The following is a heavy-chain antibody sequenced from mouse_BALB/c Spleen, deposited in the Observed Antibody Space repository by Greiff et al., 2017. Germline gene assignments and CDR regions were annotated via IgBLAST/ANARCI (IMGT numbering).Heavy chain of an antibody. CDR3: ARWGNYVYYYAMDY. CDR2: ISSGSSTI. V-gene: IGHV5-17*02. CDR1: GFTFSSFG. D-gene: IGHD2-1*01. Sequence: EVQLVESGGGLVQPGGSRKLSCAASGFTFSSFGMHWVRQAPEKGLEWVAYISSGSSTIYYADTVKGRFTISRDNPKNTLFLQMTSLRSEDTAMYYCARWGNYVYYYAMDYWGQGTSVTVSS. J-gene: IGHJ4*01.